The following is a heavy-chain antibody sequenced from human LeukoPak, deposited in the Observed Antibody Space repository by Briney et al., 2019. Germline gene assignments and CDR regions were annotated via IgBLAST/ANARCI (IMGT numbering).Heavy chain of an antibody. CDR1: GYTFTGYY. Sequence: GASVKVSCKASGYTFTGYYMHWVRQAPGQGLEWMGWINPNSGGTNYAQKFQGRVTMTRDTSISTAYMELSRLRSDDTAMYYCARTSIPDSSGYWMTPKYYFDYWGQGTLVTVSS. V-gene: IGHV1-2*02. J-gene: IGHJ4*02. CDR2: INPNSGGT. D-gene: IGHD3-22*01. CDR3: ARTSIPDSSGYWMTPKYYFDY.